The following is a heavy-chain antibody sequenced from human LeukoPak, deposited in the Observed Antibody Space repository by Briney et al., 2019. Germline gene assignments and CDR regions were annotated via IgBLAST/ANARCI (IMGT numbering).Heavy chain of an antibody. J-gene: IGHJ5*02. Sequence: PSETLSLTCTVSGGSISSGSYYWCWIRQPAGKGLEWIVRIYTTGSTNYNPSLKSRVTISVDTSKNQFSLKLSSVTAADTAVYYCARYNYGFAWFDPWGQGTLVTVSS. D-gene: IGHD5-18*01. V-gene: IGHV4-61*02. CDR3: ARYNYGFAWFDP. CDR1: GGSISSGSYY. CDR2: IYTTGST.